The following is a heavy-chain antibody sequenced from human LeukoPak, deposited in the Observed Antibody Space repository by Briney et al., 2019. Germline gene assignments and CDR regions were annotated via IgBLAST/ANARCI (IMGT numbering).Heavy chain of an antibody. V-gene: IGHV4-59*01. CDR1: GGSIRSYY. D-gene: IGHD1-14*01. CDR2: IYYSGTT. Sequence: SETLSLTCTVSGGSIRSYYCSWIRQPPGKGLEWIGDIYYSGTTNYNPSLKSRVTISVDTSKNQFSLKLSSVTAADTAVYYCARDGTKSEPDYWGQGTLVTVSS. J-gene: IGHJ4*02. CDR3: ARDGTKSEPDY.